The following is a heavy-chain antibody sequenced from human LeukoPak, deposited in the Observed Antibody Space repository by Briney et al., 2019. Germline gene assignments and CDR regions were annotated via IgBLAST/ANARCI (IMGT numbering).Heavy chain of an antibody. V-gene: IGHV3-33*01. CDR1: GFTFSSYG. D-gene: IGHD2-2*01. J-gene: IGHJ6*02. CDR3: ARGQMPEYYYYGMDV. CDR2: IWYDGSNK. Sequence: LAGGSLRLSCAASGFTFSSYGMHWVRQAPVKGLEWVAVIWYDGSNKYYADSVKGRFTISRDNSKNTLYLQMNSLRAEDTAVYFCARGQMPEYYYYGMDVWGQGTTVTVSS.